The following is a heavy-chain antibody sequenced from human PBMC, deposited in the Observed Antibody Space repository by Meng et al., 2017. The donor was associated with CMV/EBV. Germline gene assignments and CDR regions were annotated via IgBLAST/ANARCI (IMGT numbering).Heavy chain of an antibody. D-gene: IGHD3-3*01. Sequence: SWAASGFTFSSYWMSWVRQAPGKGLEWVANIKQDGSEKYYVDSVKGRFTISRDNAKNSLYLQMNSLRAEDTAVYYCARDRGYYDFWSGYPPYFDYWGQGTLVTVSS. CDR2: IKQDGSEK. V-gene: IGHV3-7*01. J-gene: IGHJ4*02. CDR3: ARDRGYYDFWSGYPPYFDY. CDR1: GFTFSSYW.